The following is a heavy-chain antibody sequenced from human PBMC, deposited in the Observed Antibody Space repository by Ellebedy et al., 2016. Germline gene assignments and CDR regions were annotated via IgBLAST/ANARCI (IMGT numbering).Heavy chain of an antibody. J-gene: IGHJ4*02. V-gene: IGHV4-59*01. CDR1: GGSISSYY. CDR3: ARSPSGYSYGRAEYFDY. D-gene: IGHD5-18*01. Sequence: SETLSLTCTVSGGSISSYYWSWIRQPPGKGLEWIGYIYYSGSTNYNPSLKSRVTISVDTSKNQFPLKLSSVTAADTAVYYCARSPSGYSYGRAEYFDYWGQGTLVTVSS. CDR2: IYYSGST.